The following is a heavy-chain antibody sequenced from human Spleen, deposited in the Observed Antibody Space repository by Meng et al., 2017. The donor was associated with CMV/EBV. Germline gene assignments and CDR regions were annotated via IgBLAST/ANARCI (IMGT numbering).Heavy chain of an antibody. Sequence: SGYTFPSYGMSWLRQAPGQGLEWMGWISAYNGNTIYAQKVQGRVTMTTDASTNTAYLELRSLRSDDTAVYYCARDQQLIPAEYFQHWGPGTLVTVSS. CDR1: GYTFPSYG. CDR3: ARDQQLIPAEYFQH. CDR2: ISAYNGNT. V-gene: IGHV1-18*01. D-gene: IGHD6-13*01. J-gene: IGHJ1*01.